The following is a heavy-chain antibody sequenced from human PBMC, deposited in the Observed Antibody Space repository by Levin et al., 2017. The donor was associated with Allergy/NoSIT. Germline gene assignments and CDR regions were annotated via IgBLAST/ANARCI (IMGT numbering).Heavy chain of an antibody. D-gene: IGHD3-22*01. CDR3: ARGVLAGSYYDSSPDY. CDR1: GFTFSSYG. Sequence: GGSLRLSCAASGFTFSSYGMHWVRQAPGKGLEWVAVIWYDGTNKFYADSVEGRFTISRDNSRNTLYLQMNGLRVEDTAVYYCARGVLAGSYYDSSPDYWGQGTLVSVSS. CDR2: IWYDGTNK. J-gene: IGHJ4*02. V-gene: IGHV3-33*01.